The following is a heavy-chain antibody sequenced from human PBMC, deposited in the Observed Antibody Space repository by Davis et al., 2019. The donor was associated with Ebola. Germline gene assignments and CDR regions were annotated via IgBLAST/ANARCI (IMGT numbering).Heavy chain of an antibody. Sequence: SLKISCAASGFTFDDYAMHWVWQAPGKGLEWVSGISWNSGSIGYADSVKGRFTISRDNAKNSLYLQMNSLRAEDTALYYCAKDSVYGMDVWGQGTTVTVSS. V-gene: IGHV3-9*01. CDR1: GFTFDDYA. CDR2: ISWNSGSI. J-gene: IGHJ6*02. CDR3: AKDSVYGMDV.